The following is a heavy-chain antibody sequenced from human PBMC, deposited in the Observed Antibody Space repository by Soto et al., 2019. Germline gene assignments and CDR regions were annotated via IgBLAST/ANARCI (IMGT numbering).Heavy chain of an antibody. CDR2: INPSGPST. V-gene: IGHV1-46*01. Sequence: QVQLVQSGAELKKPGASVNVSCKASGYAFTTYYIHWVRQAPGQGLEWTGVINPSGPSTSYAQRFQGRVTMTRDTSTSTVNMELNSLSSEDTAVYYCARGADYSSAWYFDYWGQGALVTVSS. D-gene: IGHD6-19*01. J-gene: IGHJ4*02. CDR1: GYAFTTYY. CDR3: ARGADYSSAWYFDY.